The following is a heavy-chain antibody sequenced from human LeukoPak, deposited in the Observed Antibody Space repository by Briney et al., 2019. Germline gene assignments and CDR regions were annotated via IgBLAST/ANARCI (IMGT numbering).Heavy chain of an antibody. CDR1: GFTFSGYE. J-gene: IGHJ4*02. V-gene: IGHV3-48*03. Sequence: GGSLRLSCAASGFTFSGYEMNWVRQAPGKGLEWVSYISSSGSTIYYADSVKGRFTISRDNAKNSLYLQMNSLRAEGTAVYYCARRGAAAGKLDYWGQGTLVIVSS. CDR3: ARRGAAAGKLDY. D-gene: IGHD6-13*01. CDR2: ISSSGSTI.